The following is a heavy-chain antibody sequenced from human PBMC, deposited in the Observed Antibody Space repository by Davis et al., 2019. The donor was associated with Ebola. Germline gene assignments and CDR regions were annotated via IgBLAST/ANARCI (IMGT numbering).Heavy chain of an antibody. Sequence: ASVKVSCKASGYTFTSYAMHWVRQAPGQRLEWMGWINAGNGNTKYSQKFQGRVNITRDTSASTAYMELSSLRSEDTAVYYCARGRIAARRVYYYYYMDVWGKGTTVTVSS. CDR1: GYTFTSYA. CDR2: INAGNGNT. J-gene: IGHJ6*03. V-gene: IGHV1-3*01. D-gene: IGHD6-6*01. CDR3: ARGRIAARRVYYYYYMDV.